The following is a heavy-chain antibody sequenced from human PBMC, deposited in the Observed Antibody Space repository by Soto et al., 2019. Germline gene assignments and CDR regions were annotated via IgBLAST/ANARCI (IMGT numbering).Heavy chain of an antibody. CDR2: VSGSGNYT. D-gene: IGHD4-4*01. Sequence: GGSLRLSCAASGFTFSTYSMNWVRQAPGKGLEWVSSVSGSGNYTHYADFLRGRFTISRDNAKNSLYLQMNSLRAEDTAVYYCATDYSNYVGYFDYWGQGTLVTVSS. V-gene: IGHV3-21*01. CDR3: ATDYSNYVGYFDY. CDR1: GFTFSTYS. J-gene: IGHJ4*02.